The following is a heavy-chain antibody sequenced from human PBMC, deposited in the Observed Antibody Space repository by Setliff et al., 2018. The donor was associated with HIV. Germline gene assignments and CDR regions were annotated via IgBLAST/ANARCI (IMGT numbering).Heavy chain of an antibody. D-gene: IGHD3-22*01. CDR1: GYSISSGYY. V-gene: IGHV4-38-2*01. J-gene: IGHJ3*02. Sequence: SETMSLTCAVSGYSISSGYYWGWTRQPPGKGLEWIGSIYHSGSTYYNPSLKSRVTISVDKYKNQFSLNLSSVTAADTAVYYCASVSRDDSSGYFPMLGAFDIWGQGTMVTVSS. CDR2: IYHSGST. CDR3: ASVSRDDSSGYFPMLGAFDI.